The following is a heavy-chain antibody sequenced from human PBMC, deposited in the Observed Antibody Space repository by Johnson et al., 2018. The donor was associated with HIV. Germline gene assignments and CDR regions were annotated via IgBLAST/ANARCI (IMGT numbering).Heavy chain of an antibody. D-gene: IGHD6-13*01. CDR3: ARDSLQQPDAFDI. J-gene: IGHJ3*02. CDR1: GFTVSSNY. CDR2: IYSGGST. Sequence: VHLVESGGGVVQPGGSLRLSCAASGFTVSSNYMSWVRQAPGKGLEWVSVIYSGGSTYYADSVKGRFTISRDNSKNTLYLQMNSLRAEDTAVYYCARDSLQQPDAFDIWGQGTMVTVSS. V-gene: IGHV3-66*01.